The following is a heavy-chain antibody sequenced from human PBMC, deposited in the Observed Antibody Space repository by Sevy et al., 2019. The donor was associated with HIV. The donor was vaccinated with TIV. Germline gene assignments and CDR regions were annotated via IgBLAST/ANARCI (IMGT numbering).Heavy chain of an antibody. CDR3: TRWNAAQSIFDY. Sequence: CLRLSCTASGFTFGDYCMSCVRQAPGKGLEWVAFLKSDVYGGTVDHAASVRGRFVISRDDSKTIAYLQMSDLKTEGTGVYYCTRWNAAQSIFDYWGQGALVTVSS. J-gene: IGHJ4*02. CDR1: GFTFGDYC. D-gene: IGHD1-1*01. V-gene: IGHV3-49*04. CDR2: LKSDVYGGTV.